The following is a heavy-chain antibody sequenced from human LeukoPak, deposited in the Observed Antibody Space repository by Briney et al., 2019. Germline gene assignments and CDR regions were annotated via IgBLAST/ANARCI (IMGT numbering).Heavy chain of an antibody. CDR2: INHSGST. CDR1: GGSIRSSYYY. Sequence: SETLSLTCTVSGGSIRSSYYYWGWIRQPPGKGLEWIGEINHSGSTNYNPSLKSRVTISVDTSKNQFSLKLSSVTAADTAVYYCARGDYDYVWGSRFDPWGQGTLVTVSS. V-gene: IGHV4-39*07. D-gene: IGHD3-16*01. J-gene: IGHJ5*02. CDR3: ARGDYDYVWGSRFDP.